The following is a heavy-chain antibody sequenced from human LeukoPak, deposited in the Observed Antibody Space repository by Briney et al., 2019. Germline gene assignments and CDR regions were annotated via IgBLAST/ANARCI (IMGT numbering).Heavy chain of an antibody. CDR1: GFTVNNNY. V-gene: IGHV3-66*01. Sequence: GGSLRLSCAASGFTVNNNYWVRQAPGKGLEWVSVIYSGSGSYYADSVKARFTISRDNSKNTLYLQMNSLRVEDTAVYYCARDLTDWGQGTLVTVSS. CDR3: ARDLTD. J-gene: IGHJ4*02. CDR2: IYSGSGS. D-gene: IGHD4-11*01.